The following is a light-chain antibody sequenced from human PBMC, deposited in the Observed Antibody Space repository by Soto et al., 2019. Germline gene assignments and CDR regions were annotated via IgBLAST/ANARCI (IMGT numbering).Light chain of an antibody. J-gene: IGKJ5*01. CDR2: AAS. CDR1: QSISSY. V-gene: IGKV1-9*01. Sequence: DSQMTQPPSSLSASVGDRLTITCLASQSISSYLNWYKQKQGKXPKXXIYAASTLQSGVPSRFRGSGSGTEFTIKISRLKPEDGETDEGQQLSSYPITFCQGTRLEIK. CDR3: QQLSSYPIT.